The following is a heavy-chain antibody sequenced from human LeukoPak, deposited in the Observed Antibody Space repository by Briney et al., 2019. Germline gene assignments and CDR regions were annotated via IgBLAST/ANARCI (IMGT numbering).Heavy chain of an antibody. V-gene: IGHV3-7*01. CDR2: IKQDGSEK. CDR3: AKDPGEQWQTAVPYLDY. Sequence: PGGSLRLSCAASGFTFSSYWMSWVRQAPGKGLEWVANIKQDGSEKYYVDSVKGRFTVSRDNAKNSLYLQMNSLRAEDTAVYCCAKDPGEQWQTAVPYLDYWGQGTLVTVSS. CDR1: GFTFSSYW. D-gene: IGHD6-19*01. J-gene: IGHJ4*02.